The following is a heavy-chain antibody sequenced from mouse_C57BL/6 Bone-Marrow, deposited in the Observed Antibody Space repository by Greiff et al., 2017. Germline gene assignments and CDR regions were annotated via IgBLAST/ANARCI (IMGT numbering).Heavy chain of an antibody. CDR3: ANYEWAMDY. Sequence: QVQLQQSGAELVRPGTSVKVSCKASGYAFTNYLIEWVKQRPGQGLEWIGVINPGSGGTNYNEKFKGKATLTADKSYSTAYMELRSLTSEDSAVYFGANYEWAMDYWGQGTSVTVSS. CDR2: INPGSGGT. CDR1: GYAFTNYL. V-gene: IGHV1-54*01. J-gene: IGHJ4*01. D-gene: IGHD1-1*01.